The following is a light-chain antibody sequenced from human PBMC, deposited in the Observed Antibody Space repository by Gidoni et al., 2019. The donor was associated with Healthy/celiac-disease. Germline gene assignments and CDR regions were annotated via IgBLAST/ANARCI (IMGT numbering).Light chain of an antibody. CDR2: AAS. CDR1: QSISSY. CDR3: QQSYSTPPYT. V-gene: IGKV1-39*01. Sequence: QMTQSPSSLSASVGDRVTITCRASQSISSYLNWYQQKPGKATKLLIYAASSLQSGVPSRFSGSGSGTDFTLTISSLQPEDFATYYCQQSYSTPPYTFGQGTKLEIK. J-gene: IGKJ2*01.